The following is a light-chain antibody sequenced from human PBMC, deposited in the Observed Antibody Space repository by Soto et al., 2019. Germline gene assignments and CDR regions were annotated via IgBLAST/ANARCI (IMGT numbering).Light chain of an antibody. CDR3: CSYTTTTTLYV. J-gene: IGLJ1*01. Sequence: QSVLTQPASASGSPGQSITISCTGTSTDVGNYNYVSWYQQHPGTAPKLMIFEVSNRPSGVSDRFSGSKSGNTASLTISGLQAEDEADYYCCSYTTTTTLYVFGTGTKVTVL. V-gene: IGLV2-14*01. CDR1: STDVGNYNY. CDR2: EVS.